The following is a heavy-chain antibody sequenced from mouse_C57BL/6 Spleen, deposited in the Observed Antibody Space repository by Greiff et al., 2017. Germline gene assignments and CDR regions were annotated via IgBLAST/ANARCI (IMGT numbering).Heavy chain of an antibody. J-gene: IGHJ1*03. V-gene: IGHV5-16*01. CDR3: AREGDWYVDV. Sequence: EVKVEESEGGLVQPGSSMKLSCTASGFTFSDYYMAWVRQVPEKGLEWVANINYDGSSTYYLDSLKSRFIISRDNAKNILYLQMSSLKSEDTATYYCAREGDWYVDVWGTGTTVTVSS. CDR2: INYDGSST. CDR1: GFTFSDYY.